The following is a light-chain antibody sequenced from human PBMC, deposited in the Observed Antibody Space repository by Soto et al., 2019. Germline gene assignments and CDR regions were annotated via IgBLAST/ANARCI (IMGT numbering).Light chain of an antibody. CDR3: KSYAGSNTYV. Sequence: QSWKAHPPSASWCPGQSVTISCTGTKNDIGVYDFVSWYQHHPGKAPRLIIYEVVQRPSGVPDRFSGSKSGNTASLTVSGLQAADEADYFCKSYAGSNTYVFGSGTKVTXL. CDR2: EVV. CDR1: KNDIGVYDF. J-gene: IGLJ1*01. V-gene: IGLV2-8*01.